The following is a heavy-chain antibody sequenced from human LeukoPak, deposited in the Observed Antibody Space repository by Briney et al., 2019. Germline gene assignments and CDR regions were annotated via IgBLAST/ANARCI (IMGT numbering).Heavy chain of an antibody. D-gene: IGHD3-9*01. CDR2: ISGSSSSYI. CDR1: GFTFSRYS. CDR3: ARAYYDILTGPDY. Sequence: GGSLRLSCAASGFTFSRYSMNWVRQAPGKGLEWVSSISGSSSSYIYYADSLKGRFTISRDNAKNSLYLQMNSLRAEDTAVYYCARAYYDILTGPDYWGQGTLVTVSS. J-gene: IGHJ4*02. V-gene: IGHV3-21*01.